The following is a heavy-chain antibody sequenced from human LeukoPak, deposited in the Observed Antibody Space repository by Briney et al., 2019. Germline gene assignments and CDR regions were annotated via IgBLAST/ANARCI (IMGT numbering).Heavy chain of an antibody. J-gene: IGHJ4*02. CDR3: ARAGNYGDYVFDS. CDR2: ISRRGTTI. V-gene: IGHV3-48*03. CDR1: GFTFSTYA. Sequence: PGGSLRPSCAASGFTFSTYAMNWVRQAPGKGLEWVSYISRRGTTIYYADSVKGRFTISRDNAKNSLYLQMNSLRAEDTAVYYCARAGNYGDYVFDSWGQGTLVTVSS. D-gene: IGHD4-17*01.